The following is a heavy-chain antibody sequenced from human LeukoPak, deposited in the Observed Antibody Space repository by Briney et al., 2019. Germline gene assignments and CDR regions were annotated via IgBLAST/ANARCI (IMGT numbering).Heavy chain of an antibody. CDR1: GASINNYY. CDR3: AVNLTRHTFDI. V-gene: IGHV4-4*07. Sequence: SETLSLTCTVSGASINNYYWSWIRQPAGKGLEWIGRIYITGSNIYNPSFKSRVTMSVDTSKNQFSLELSSVTAADTAVYYCAVNLTRHTFDIWGQGTMVTVSS. D-gene: IGHD1-1*01. J-gene: IGHJ3*02. CDR2: IYITGSN.